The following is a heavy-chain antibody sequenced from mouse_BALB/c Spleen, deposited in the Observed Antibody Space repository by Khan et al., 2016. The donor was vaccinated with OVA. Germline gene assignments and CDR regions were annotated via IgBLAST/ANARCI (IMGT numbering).Heavy chain of an antibody. J-gene: IGHJ2*01. Sequence: EVELVESGGGLVQPGGSLRLSCATSGFTFTDYYMTWVRQPPGEALEWLGFIANKADDYRTEYSASVRGRFTISRDAPQNILYLQMTTLRAEDSATFYCARDQVGSYFDYWGQGTTLTVSS. D-gene: IGHD4-1*02. CDR2: IANKADDYRT. CDR3: ARDQVGSYFDY. V-gene: IGHV7-3*02. CDR1: GFTFTDYY.